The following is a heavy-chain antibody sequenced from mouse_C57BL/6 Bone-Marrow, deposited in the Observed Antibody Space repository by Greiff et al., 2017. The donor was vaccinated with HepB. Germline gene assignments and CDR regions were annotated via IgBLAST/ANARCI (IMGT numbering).Heavy chain of an antibody. CDR3: ASTGNYAMDY. Sequence: EVQVVESGGGLVKPGGSLKLSCAASGFTFSSYTMSWVRQTPEKRLEWVATISGGGGNTYYPDSVKGRFTISRDNAKNTLYLQMSSLRSEDTALYYCASTGNYAMDYWGQGTSVTVSS. J-gene: IGHJ4*01. CDR1: GFTFSSYT. CDR2: ISGGGGNT. D-gene: IGHD4-1*01. V-gene: IGHV5-9*01.